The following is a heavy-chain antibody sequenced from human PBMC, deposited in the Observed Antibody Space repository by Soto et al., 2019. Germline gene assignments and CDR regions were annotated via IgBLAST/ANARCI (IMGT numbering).Heavy chain of an antibody. V-gene: IGHV4-61*01. J-gene: IGHJ5*02. CDR2: VYYTGTT. Sequence: QVQLQESGPGLVKPSETLSLTCTVSGGFVSSASYFWSWIRQPPGKEMEFIAYVYYTGTTKYSPSLKSRASISLDTSKNQFALLVRSVTTAHTSIYYCARMRFGEVTYGFDPWAQGILVTVS. D-gene: IGHD3-3*01. CDR1: GGFVSSASYF. CDR3: ARMRFGEVTYGFDP.